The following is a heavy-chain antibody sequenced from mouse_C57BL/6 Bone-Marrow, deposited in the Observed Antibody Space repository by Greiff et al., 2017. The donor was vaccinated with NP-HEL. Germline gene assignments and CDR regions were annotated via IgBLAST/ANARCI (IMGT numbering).Heavy chain of an antibody. D-gene: IGHD1-1*01. Sequence: EVQVVESGGGLVKPGGSLKLSCAASGFTFSSYTMSWVRQTPEKRLEWVATISGGGGNTYYPDSVKGRFTISRDNAKNTLYLQMSSLRSEDTALYYCARQIYYYGDWYFDVWGTGTTVTVSS. CDR3: ARQIYYYGDWYFDV. V-gene: IGHV5-9*01. CDR2: ISGGGGNT. J-gene: IGHJ1*03. CDR1: GFTFSSYT.